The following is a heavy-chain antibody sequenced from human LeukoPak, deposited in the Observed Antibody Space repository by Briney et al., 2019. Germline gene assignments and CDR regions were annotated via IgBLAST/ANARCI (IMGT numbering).Heavy chain of an antibody. CDR1: GFYFGGHA. CDR3: ARDLYSSSR. D-gene: IGHD6-13*01. V-gene: IGHV3-48*04. Sequence: PGGSLRLSCASGFYFGGHAMHWLRQTPGKGLEWVAYITYGSDTIFYADSVKGRFTVSRDNAKNSLYLQMDSLRAEDTAVYYCARDLYSSSRWGQGTLVTVSS. J-gene: IGHJ4*02. CDR2: ITYGSDTI.